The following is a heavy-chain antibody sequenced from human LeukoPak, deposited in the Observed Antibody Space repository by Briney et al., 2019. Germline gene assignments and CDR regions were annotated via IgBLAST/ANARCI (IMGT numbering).Heavy chain of an antibody. CDR2: TSGSGSST. V-gene: IGHV3-23*01. Sequence: GGSLRLSCAASGFSLSSYAMSWVRQGPGKGLEWVSATSGSGSSTYYADSVKGRFTISRDNSKNTLYLQMNSLRAEDTAPYYCAKRDGYNSNPLKDWGQGTLVTVSS. CDR3: AKRDGYNSNPLKD. D-gene: IGHD5-24*01. CDR1: GFSLSSYA. J-gene: IGHJ4*02.